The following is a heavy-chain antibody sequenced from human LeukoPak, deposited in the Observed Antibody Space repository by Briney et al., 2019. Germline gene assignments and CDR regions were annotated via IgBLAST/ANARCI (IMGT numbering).Heavy chain of an antibody. CDR3: ARSLTGTYGFAF. CDR2: INHLGGT. J-gene: IGHJ4*02. D-gene: IGHD1-14*01. CDR1: GESFNDHY. V-gene: IGHV4-34*01. Sequence: PSETLSLTCAVYGESFNDHYWNWIRQPPGKGLEWIGEINHLGGTNYNPSLKSRVALSVDTSKNQFSLRLNSVNDADTATYYCARSLTGTYGFAFWSQGTPVLVST.